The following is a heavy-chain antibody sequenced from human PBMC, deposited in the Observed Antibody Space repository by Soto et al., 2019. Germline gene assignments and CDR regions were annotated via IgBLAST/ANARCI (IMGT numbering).Heavy chain of an antibody. V-gene: IGHV1-69*13. CDR1: GGTFSSYA. J-gene: IGHJ5*02. CDR3: ARGVVVAAYNWFDP. CDR2: IIPIFGTA. Sequence: SVKVSCKASGGTFSSYAISWVRQAPGQGLEWMGGIIPIFGTANYAQKFQGRVTITADESTSTAYMELSSLRSEDTAVYYCARGVVVAAYNWFDPWGQGTLVTVSS. D-gene: IGHD2-15*01.